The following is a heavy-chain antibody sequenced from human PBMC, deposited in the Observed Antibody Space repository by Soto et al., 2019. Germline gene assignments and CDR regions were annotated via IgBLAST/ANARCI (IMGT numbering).Heavy chain of an antibody. V-gene: IGHV3-49*03. J-gene: IGHJ6*02. CDR1: GFTFGDYA. CDR2: IRSKAYGGTT. Sequence: GGSLSPSCTASGFTFGDYAMSWFRQAPGKGLEWVGFIRSKAYGGTTEYAASVKGRFTISRDDSKSIAYLQMNSLKTEDTAVYYCTRDIAAADDYYYYGMDVWGQGTTVTVSS. D-gene: IGHD6-13*01. CDR3: TRDIAAADDYYYYGMDV.